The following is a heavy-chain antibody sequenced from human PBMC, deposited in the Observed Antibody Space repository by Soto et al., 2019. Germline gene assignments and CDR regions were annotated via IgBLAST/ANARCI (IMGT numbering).Heavy chain of an antibody. D-gene: IGHD1-1*01. J-gene: IGHJ5*02. CDR1: GASISGFY. Sequence: SETLSLTCTVSGASISGFYWSWIRKSAGKGLEWIGRIYATGTTDYNPSLKSRVIMSVDTSKKQFSLKLRSVTAADTAVYYCARDGTKTLRDWFDPWGQGISVSVSS. CDR2: IYATGTT. CDR3: ARDGTKTLRDWFDP. V-gene: IGHV4-4*07.